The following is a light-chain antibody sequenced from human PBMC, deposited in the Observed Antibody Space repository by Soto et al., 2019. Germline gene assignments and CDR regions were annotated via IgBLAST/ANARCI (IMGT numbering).Light chain of an antibody. CDR3: QQYNNWLWT. CDR2: GAS. Sequence: EIVMTQSPGTLSVSPGERATLSCRASQSVSSNLAWYQQKPGQAPRLLIYGASTRATGIPARFSGSGSGTEFTLTISSLQSEDFAVYYCQQYNNWLWTFGQGTKVAIK. J-gene: IGKJ1*01. CDR1: QSVSSN. V-gene: IGKV3-15*01.